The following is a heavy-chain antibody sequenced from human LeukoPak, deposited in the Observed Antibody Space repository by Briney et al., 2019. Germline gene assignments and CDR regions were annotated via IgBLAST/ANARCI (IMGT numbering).Heavy chain of an antibody. Sequence: PGGSLRLSCAASRFTFITYCMRWVRQAPGKGLVWVSRINSDGISTSYADSVKGRFTISRDNAKKTLYLQMSCLRAEDTAVSPCARDGNYYDSSGPSDYWGQGTLVTVSS. CDR3: ARDGNYYDSSGPSDY. CDR1: RFTFITYC. V-gene: IGHV3-74*01. CDR2: INSDGIST. J-gene: IGHJ4*02. D-gene: IGHD3-22*01.